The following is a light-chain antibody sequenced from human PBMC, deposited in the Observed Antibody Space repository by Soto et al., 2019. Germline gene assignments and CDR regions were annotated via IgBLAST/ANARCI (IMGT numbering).Light chain of an antibody. CDR3: QQYDYLPYT. CDR1: EDITNY. V-gene: IGKV1-33*01. J-gene: IGKJ2*01. CDR2: DAS. Sequence: DIQMTQSPSSLSASVGDKVTITSQADEDITNYLKWDQQKPGKAPKLLNDDASNLETALPSRFSGSSTRTQFTFTITTLHSEDIPTYYCQQYDYLPYTFSQGKKLEI.